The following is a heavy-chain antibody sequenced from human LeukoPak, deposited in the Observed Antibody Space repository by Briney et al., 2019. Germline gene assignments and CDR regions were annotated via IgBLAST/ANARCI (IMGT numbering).Heavy chain of an antibody. CDR2: MNPNSGNT. D-gene: IGHD5-18*01. V-gene: IGHV1-8*01. Sequence: ASVKVSCKASGYTFTSYDINWVRQATGQGLEWMGWMNPNSGNTGYAQKFQGRVTMTRNTSISTAYMELSSLRSEDTAVYYCARGATAMVRYYFDYWGQGTLVTVSS. J-gene: IGHJ4*02. CDR3: ARGATAMVRYYFDY. CDR1: GYTFTSYD.